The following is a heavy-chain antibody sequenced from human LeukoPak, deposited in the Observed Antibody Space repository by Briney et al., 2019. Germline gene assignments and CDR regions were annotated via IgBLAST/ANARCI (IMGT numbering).Heavy chain of an antibody. Sequence: ASVKVSCKASGYTFTGYYMHWVRQAPGQGLEWMGWINPNSGGTNYAQKFQGRVTMTRDASISTAYMELSRLRSDDTAVYYCARVSTIFGVVPEGVWGQGTLVTVSS. CDR2: INPNSGGT. CDR3: ARVSTIFGVVPEGV. J-gene: IGHJ4*02. CDR1: GYTFTGYY. V-gene: IGHV1-2*02. D-gene: IGHD3-3*01.